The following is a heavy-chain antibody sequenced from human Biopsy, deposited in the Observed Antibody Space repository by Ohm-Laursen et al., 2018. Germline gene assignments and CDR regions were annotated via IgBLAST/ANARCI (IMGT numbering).Heavy chain of an antibody. V-gene: IGHV1-8*01. Sequence: ASVKVSCKSSGYTFTSYDITWVRQASGQGPEWIGWLNPASGNSNFGQKFRGRVTVTSDTSISTAYMELSGLTSDDTATYYCGRAVRNQLLTDPWGQGTLVTVTS. CDR2: LNPASGNS. J-gene: IGHJ5*02. CDR1: GYTFTSYD. D-gene: IGHD1-7*01. CDR3: GRAVRNQLLTDP.